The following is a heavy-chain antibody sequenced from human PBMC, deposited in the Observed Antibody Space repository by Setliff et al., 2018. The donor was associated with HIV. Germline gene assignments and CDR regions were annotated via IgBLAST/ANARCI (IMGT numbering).Heavy chain of an antibody. CDR1: GYTFTIYG. CDR3: ARDRGEYDSSGSYRASDY. V-gene: IGHV1-18*01. J-gene: IGHJ4*01. Sequence: ASVKVSCKASGYTFTIYGISWVRQAPGQGLERMGWISPYNGNTKYEQNLQDRVTMTTDTSTSTVYMELRSLRSDDTAVYYCARDRGEYDSSGSYRASDYWGHGTLVTVSS. D-gene: IGHD3-22*01. CDR2: ISPYNGNT.